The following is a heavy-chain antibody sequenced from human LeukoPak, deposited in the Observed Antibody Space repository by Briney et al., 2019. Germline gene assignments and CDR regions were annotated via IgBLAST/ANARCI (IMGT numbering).Heavy chain of an antibody. CDR3: ARVHDTTGYYHYFDS. Sequence: GGSLRLSCAASGFILTNYAMNWVRQAPGKGLEWVAMISYHGSNEYYADSVKGRFTISRDNSKNTLYLQMNNPRVEDTAIYYCARVHDTTGYYHYFDSWGQGTLVTVSS. J-gene: IGHJ4*02. CDR1: GFILTNYA. CDR2: ISYHGSNE. D-gene: IGHD3-9*01. V-gene: IGHV3-30*03.